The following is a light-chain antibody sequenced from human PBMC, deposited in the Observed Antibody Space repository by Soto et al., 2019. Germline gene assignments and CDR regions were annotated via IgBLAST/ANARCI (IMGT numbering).Light chain of an antibody. CDR2: EVN. J-gene: IGLJ2*01. Sequence: QSVLTQPPSASGSPGQSVTISCTGTSSDVGGYNYVSWYQQHPGKAPKLMIYEVNKRPSGVPDRFSGSKSGNTASLTVSGLQAEDEADYYCSSYGGSRNLVFGGGTKLTVL. V-gene: IGLV2-8*01. CDR3: SSYGGSRNLV. CDR1: SSDVGGYNY.